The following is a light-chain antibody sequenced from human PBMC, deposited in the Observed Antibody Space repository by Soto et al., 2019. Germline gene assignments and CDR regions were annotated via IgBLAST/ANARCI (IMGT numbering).Light chain of an antibody. CDR2: AAS. Sequence: DIQLTQSPSFLSASVGDRVTITCRASQGISSYLAWYQQKPGKAPKLLIYAASTLQSRVPSRFSGSGSRTEFTLTISSLQPEDFATYYCQQLNSYPFLTFGGGTKVEIK. V-gene: IGKV1-9*01. CDR1: QGISSY. J-gene: IGKJ4*01. CDR3: QQLNSYPFLT.